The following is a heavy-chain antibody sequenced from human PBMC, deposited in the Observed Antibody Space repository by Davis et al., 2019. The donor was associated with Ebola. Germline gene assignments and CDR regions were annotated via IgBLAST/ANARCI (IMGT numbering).Heavy chain of an antibody. CDR2: ISISSAFI. CDR3: ARDSFLFGRMGY. V-gene: IGHV3-21*01. D-gene: IGHD1-26*01. CDR1: GFSFSTYT. Sequence: GESLKISCAASGFSFSTYTMTWVRQAPGKGLEWVSSISISSAFIYYADSVKGRFTVSRDNAKNSLYLQMNSLRAEDTAVYYCARDSFLFGRMGYWGQGTLVTVSS. J-gene: IGHJ4*02.